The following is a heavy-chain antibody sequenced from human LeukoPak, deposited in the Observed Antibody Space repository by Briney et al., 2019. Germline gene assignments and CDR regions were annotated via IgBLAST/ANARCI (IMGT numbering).Heavy chain of an antibody. CDR3: ASRRAFYPSYFDH. Sequence: PSETLSLTCTVSGGSISSSSDYWGWVRQPPGKGLEWIGSMYYSGSTYYNPSLKSRVTISVDTSKSQFSLKLSSVTAADTAVYYCASRRAFYPSYFDHCGQGILVTGSS. CDR1: GGSISSSSDY. J-gene: IGHJ5*02. V-gene: IGHV4-39*01. CDR2: MYYSGST. D-gene: IGHD3-10*01.